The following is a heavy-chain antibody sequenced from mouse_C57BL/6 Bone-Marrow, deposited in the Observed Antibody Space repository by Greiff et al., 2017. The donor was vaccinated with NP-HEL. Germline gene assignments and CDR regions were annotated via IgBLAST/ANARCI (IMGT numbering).Heavy chain of an antibody. CDR3: ASWGLRRAWFAD. CDR2: IDPNSGGT. CDR1: GYTFTSYW. V-gene: IGHV1-72*01. J-gene: IGHJ3*01. D-gene: IGHD2-4*01. Sequence: QVHVKQPGAELVKPGASVKLSCKASGYTFTSYWMHWVKQRPGRGLEWIGRIDPNSGGTKYNEKFKSKATLTVDTPSSTAYMQLSSLTSEDSAVYYCASWGLRRAWFADWGQGTLVTVSA.